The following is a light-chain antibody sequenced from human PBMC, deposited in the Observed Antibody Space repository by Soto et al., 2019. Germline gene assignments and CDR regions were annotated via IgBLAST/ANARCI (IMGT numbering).Light chain of an antibody. Sequence: DIVMTQSPDSLAVSLGERATINCKSSQRVLYSSNNKNYLAWYQQKPGQPPKLLIYWASARESGVPDRFSGSGSGTDFTLTISSLQAEDVAVYYCQQYYSTPYTFGPGTKLEIK. V-gene: IGKV4-1*01. CDR3: QQYYSTPYT. J-gene: IGKJ2*01. CDR2: WAS. CDR1: QRVLYSSNNKNY.